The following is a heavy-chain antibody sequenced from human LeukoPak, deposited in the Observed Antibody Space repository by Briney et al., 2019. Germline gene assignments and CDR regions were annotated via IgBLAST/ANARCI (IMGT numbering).Heavy chain of an antibody. V-gene: IGHV1-2*02. CDR1: GYTFTGYY. CDR2: INPNSGGT. J-gene: IGHJ4*02. CDR3: ASSKGIAAAGTRFDY. Sequence: GGSVRVSCTASGYTFTGYYMHWVRQAPGQGLEWMGWINPNSGGTNYAQKFQGRVTMTRDTSISTAYMELSRLRSDDTAVYYCASSKGIAAAGTRFDYWGQGTLVTVSS. D-gene: IGHD6-13*01.